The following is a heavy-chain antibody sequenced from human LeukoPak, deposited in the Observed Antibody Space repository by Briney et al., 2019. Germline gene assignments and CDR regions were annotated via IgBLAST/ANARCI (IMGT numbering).Heavy chain of an antibody. CDR3: AKDQLNIVVVPAAIPYYYGMDV. V-gene: IGHV3-30*02. Sequence: GGSLRLSCAASGFTFSSYGMHWVRQAPGKGLEWVAVIWYDGSNKYYADSVKGRFTISRDNSKNTLYLQMNSLRAEDTAVYYCAKDQLNIVVVPAAIPYYYGMDVWGQGTTVTVSS. CDR2: IWYDGSNK. CDR1: GFTFSSYG. J-gene: IGHJ6*02. D-gene: IGHD2-2*01.